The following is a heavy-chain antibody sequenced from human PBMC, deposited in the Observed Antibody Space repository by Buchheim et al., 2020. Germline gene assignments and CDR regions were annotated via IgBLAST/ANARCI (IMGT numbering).Heavy chain of an antibody. CDR1: GGSISSSSYY. CDR3: VRSQKLSRKNYYYYMDV. D-gene: IGHD6-13*01. Sequence: QLQLQESGPGLVKPSETLSLTCTVSGGSISSSSYYWGWIRQPPGKGLEWIGSIYYSGSTYYNPSLKSRVTISVDTSKNQFSLKLSSVTAADTAVYYCVRSQKLSRKNYYYYMDVWGKGTT. J-gene: IGHJ6*03. V-gene: IGHV4-39*01. CDR2: IYYSGST.